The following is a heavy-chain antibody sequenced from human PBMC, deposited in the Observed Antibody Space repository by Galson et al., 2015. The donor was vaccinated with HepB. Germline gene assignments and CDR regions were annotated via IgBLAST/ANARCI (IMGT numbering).Heavy chain of an antibody. CDR3: ARFGSGWYYFDY. CDR1: GGSISGYY. D-gene: IGHD6-19*01. J-gene: IGHJ4*02. Sequence: ETLSLTCTVSGGSISGYYWSWIRQPPGKGLEWIGYIYYSGSTNYNPSLKSRVTISVDTSKNQFSLNLSSVTAADTAVYYCARFGSGWYYFDYWGQGTLVTVSS. V-gene: IGHV4-59*01. CDR2: IYYSGST.